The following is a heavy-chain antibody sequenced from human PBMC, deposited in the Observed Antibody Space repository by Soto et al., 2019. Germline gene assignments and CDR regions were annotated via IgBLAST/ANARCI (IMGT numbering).Heavy chain of an antibody. V-gene: IGHV3-30-3*01. CDR1: GFTFSSYA. CDR2: ISYDGSNK. CDR3: ALATTARDAFDI. Sequence: QVQLVESGGGVVQPGRSLRLSCAASGFTFSSYAMHWVRQAPGKGLEWVAVISYDGSNKYYADSVKGRFTISRDNSKNTLYLQMNSLRAEDTAVYYCALATTARDAFDIWGQGKMVTVSS. D-gene: IGHD6-6*01. J-gene: IGHJ3*02.